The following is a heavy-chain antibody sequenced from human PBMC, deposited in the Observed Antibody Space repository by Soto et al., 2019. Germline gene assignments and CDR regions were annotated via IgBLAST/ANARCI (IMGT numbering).Heavy chain of an antibody. V-gene: IGHV4-61*01. CDR3: ARESEDLTSNFDY. CDR1: GGSVSSGSYY. J-gene: IGHJ4*02. Sequence: SSETLSLTCTVSGGSVSSGSYYWSWIRQPPGKGLEWIGYIYYSGSTNYNPSLKSRVTISVDTSKNQFSLKLSSVSAEDTAVYYCARESEDLTSNFDYWGQGTLVTVSS. CDR2: IYYSGST.